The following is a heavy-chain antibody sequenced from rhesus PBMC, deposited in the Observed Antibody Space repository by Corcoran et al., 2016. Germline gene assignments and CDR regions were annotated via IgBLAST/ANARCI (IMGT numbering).Heavy chain of an antibody. J-gene: IGHJ4*01. CDR3: AREGITYKYFDS. V-gene: IGHV1-180*01. D-gene: IGHD3-16*01. CDR1: GYTFTNYS. Sequence: QVQLLQSGAEIKQPGASVKLSCKTSGYTFTNYSMHWVKQAPGQGLEWLALIHPSSGNKNYAQNFQDRVTVTTDSSAGTAYMELSSLKSEDTAIYYCAREGITYKYFDSCGQGVLVTVSS. CDR2: IHPSSGNK.